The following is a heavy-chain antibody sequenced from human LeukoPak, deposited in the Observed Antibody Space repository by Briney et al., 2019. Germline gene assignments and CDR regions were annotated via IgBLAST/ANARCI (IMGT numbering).Heavy chain of an antibody. CDR3: AKGLTYYGSGSYSFDY. J-gene: IGHJ4*02. CDR1: GFTFSSYS. CDR2: ISSVGSTI. Sequence: GGSLRLSCAASGFTFSSYSMNWVCQAPGKGLEWVSYISSVGSTIYYADSVKGRFTISRDNAKNSLYLQMNSLRAEDTALYYCAKGLTYYGSGSYSFDYWGQGTLVTVSS. D-gene: IGHD3-10*01. V-gene: IGHV3-48*04.